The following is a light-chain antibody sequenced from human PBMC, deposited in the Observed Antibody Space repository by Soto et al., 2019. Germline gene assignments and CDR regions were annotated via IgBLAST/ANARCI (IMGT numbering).Light chain of an antibody. V-gene: IGKV1-5*03. CDR2: QAS. J-gene: IGKJ1*01. CDR1: QSISTW. CDR3: QEYSRDPRR. Sequence: DIQMTQSPSTLSTSVGDRVTITCRASQSISTWLAWYQQKPGKAPKLLIYQASSLESGVPSRFSGSGSRTEFTLTISSLQADDFATYYCQEYSRDPRRFGQGTKVEIK.